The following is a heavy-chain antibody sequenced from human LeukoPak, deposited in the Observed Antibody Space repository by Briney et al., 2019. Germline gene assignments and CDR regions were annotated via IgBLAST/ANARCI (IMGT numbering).Heavy chain of an antibody. CDR1: GFTFSSYW. CDR3: ARDKVGGSNDF. CDR2: IMEDGSVK. D-gene: IGHD2-15*01. J-gene: IGHJ4*02. V-gene: IGHV3-7*01. Sequence: GGSLRLSCAASGFTFSSYWMSWVRQAPGKGLEWVANIMEDGSVKNYVDSVKGRFTISRDNLKNSLYLYMSSLRVDDTAVYYRARDKVGGSNDFWGQGTLVTVSS.